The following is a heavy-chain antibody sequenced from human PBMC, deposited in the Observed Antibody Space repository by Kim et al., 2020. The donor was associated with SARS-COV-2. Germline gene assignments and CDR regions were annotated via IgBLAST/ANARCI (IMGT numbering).Heavy chain of an antibody. J-gene: IGHJ3*02. CDR3: ARGGGPRVAALET. V-gene: IGHV3-53*01. Sequence: YYANSVEGRFTISRDNDKNPLYLQLSSLRADDTAVYYCARGGGPRVAALETWGQGTMVTVSS. D-gene: IGHD2-15*01.